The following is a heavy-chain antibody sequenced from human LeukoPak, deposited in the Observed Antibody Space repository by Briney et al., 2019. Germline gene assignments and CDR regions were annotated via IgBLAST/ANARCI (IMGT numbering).Heavy chain of an antibody. V-gene: IGHV4-39*01. CDR1: GGSISSSSYY. D-gene: IGHD3-3*01. J-gene: IGHJ6*03. CDR3: ADGNSIFGVVTPLMDV. Sequence: PSETLSLTCTVSGGSISSSSYYWGWIRQPPGKGLERIGSIYYSGSTYYNPSLKSRVTISVDTSKNQFSLKLSSVTAADTAVYYCADGNSIFGVVTPLMDVWGKGTTVTVSS. CDR2: IYYSGST.